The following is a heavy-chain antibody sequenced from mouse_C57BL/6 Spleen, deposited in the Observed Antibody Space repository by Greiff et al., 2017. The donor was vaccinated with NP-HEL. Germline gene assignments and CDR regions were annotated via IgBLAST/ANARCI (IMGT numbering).Heavy chain of an antibody. J-gene: IGHJ4*01. CDR2: ISNGGGST. V-gene: IGHV5-12*01. Sequence: EVQVVESGGGLVQPGGSLKLSCAASGFTFSDYYMYWVRQTPEKRLEWVAYISNGGGSTYYPDTVKGRFTISRDNAKNTLYLQMSRLKSEDTAMYYCASFYYDYDGLYAMDYWGQGTSVTVSS. D-gene: IGHD2-4*01. CDR1: GFTFSDYY. CDR3: ASFYYDYDGLYAMDY.